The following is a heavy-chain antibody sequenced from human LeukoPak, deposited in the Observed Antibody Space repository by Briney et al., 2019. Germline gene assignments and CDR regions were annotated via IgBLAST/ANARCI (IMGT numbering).Heavy chain of an antibody. CDR2: ISSSGSTI. CDR1: GFTFSDYY. V-gene: IGHV3-11*04. CDR3: ARENYYDSSGRHFDY. D-gene: IGHD3-22*01. J-gene: IGHJ4*02. Sequence: GGSLRLSCAASGFTFSDYYMSWIRQAPGEGLEWVSYISSSGSTIYYADSVKGRFTISRDNSKNTLYLQMNSLRAEDTAVYYCARENYYDSSGRHFDYWGQGTLVTVSS.